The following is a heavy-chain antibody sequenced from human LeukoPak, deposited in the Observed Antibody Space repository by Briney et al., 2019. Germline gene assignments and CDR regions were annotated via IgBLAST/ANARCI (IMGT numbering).Heavy chain of an antibody. CDR2: ISSSGSTI. V-gene: IGHV3-11*04. J-gene: IGHJ4*02. CDR1: GFTFSDYY. Sequence: PGGSLRLSCAASGFTFSDYYMSWIRQAPGEGLEWVSYISSSGSTIYYADSVKGRFTISRDNAKNSLYLQMNSLRAEDTAVYYCARGPHYSGYDWSMPYWGQGTLVTVSS. D-gene: IGHD5-12*01. CDR3: ARGPHYSGYDWSMPY.